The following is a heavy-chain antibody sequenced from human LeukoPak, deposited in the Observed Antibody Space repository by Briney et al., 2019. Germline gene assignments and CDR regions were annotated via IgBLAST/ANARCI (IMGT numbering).Heavy chain of an antibody. Sequence: GGSLRLSCAASGFTFNNYGMHWVRQAPGKGLEWVEIISYDGGNKYYADSVKGRFTISRDNSKNTLYLQMNSLRAEDTAVYYCAKDGSIPASQLGYWGQGTLVTVSS. J-gene: IGHJ4*02. CDR3: AKDGSIPASQLGY. D-gene: IGHD2-2*01. V-gene: IGHV3-30*18. CDR2: ISYDGGNK. CDR1: GFTFNNYG.